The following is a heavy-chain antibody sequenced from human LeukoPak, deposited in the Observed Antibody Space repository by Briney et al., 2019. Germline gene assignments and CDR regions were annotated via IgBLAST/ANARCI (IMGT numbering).Heavy chain of an antibody. CDR3: ARLPAAINGYFDP. Sequence: GGSLRLSCAASRFTFSSYAMSWVRQAPGKGLEWVSAISGGGAGTYYADSVKGRFTISRDNSRNTLYLQMYSPRAEDTAVYYCARLPAAINGYFDPWGQGTLVTVSS. J-gene: IGHJ5*02. V-gene: IGHV3-23*01. CDR2: ISGGGAGT. D-gene: IGHD2-2*01. CDR1: RFTFSSYA.